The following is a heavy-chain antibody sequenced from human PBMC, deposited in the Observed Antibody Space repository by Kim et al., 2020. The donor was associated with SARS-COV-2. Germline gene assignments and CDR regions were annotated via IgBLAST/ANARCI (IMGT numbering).Heavy chain of an antibody. CDR2: IYISEST. J-gene: IGHJ4*02. D-gene: IGHD6-13*01. Sequence: SETLSLTCVVSSGSISDYSWNWIRQPAGKGLEWIGRIYISESTDYNPALKSRVTMSIDTSKKQFSLKLSSVSAADTVVYYCARTGPRSNWSFDSWGQGTL. CDR1: SGSISDYS. V-gene: IGHV4-4*07. CDR3: ARTGPRSNWSFDS.